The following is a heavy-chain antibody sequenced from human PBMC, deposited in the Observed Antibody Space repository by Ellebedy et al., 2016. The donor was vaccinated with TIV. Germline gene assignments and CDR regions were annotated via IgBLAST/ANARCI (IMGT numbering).Heavy chain of an antibody. CDR2: IYHNGNT. CDR3: ARGFTYGSGSSSMGGD. CDR1: GGSISSYY. J-gene: IGHJ4*02. D-gene: IGHD3-10*01. V-gene: IGHV4-4*08. Sequence: MPSETLSLTCTVSGGSISSYYWTWIRQPPGKGLEWIGYIYHNGNTNYNPSLNSRVTISVDTSKNQFSLELSAVTAADTAIYYCARGFTYGSGSSSMGGDWGQGTLVTVSS.